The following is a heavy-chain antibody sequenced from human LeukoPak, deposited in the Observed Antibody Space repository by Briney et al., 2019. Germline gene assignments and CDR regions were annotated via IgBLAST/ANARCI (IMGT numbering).Heavy chain of an antibody. CDR1: GYIFTGFY. CDR2: INPNSGDT. Sequence: GASVKVSCKASGYIFTGFYMHWVRQAPGQGLEWMGWINPNSGDTTAAQKFQGRVAMTRDTSISTAYMELSRLRSDDTAVYYCARNGIAVAGYDYWGQGTVVSVSS. V-gene: IGHV1-2*02. CDR3: ARNGIAVAGYDY. D-gene: IGHD6-19*01. J-gene: IGHJ4*02.